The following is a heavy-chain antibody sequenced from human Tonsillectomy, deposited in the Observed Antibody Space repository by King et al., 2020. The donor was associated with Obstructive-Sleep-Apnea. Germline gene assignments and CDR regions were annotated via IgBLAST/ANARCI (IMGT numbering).Heavy chain of an antibody. CDR1: GFTFSSYS. CDR2: ISSSSSYI. V-gene: IGHV3-21*01. CDR3: AREPIAVAGTGYFDY. J-gene: IGHJ4*02. D-gene: IGHD6-19*01. Sequence: VQLVESGGGLVKPGGSLRLSCAASGFTFSSYSMNWFLQAPGKGLEWVSSISSSSSYIYYADSVKGRFTISRDNAKNSLYLQMNSLRAEDTAVYYCAREPIAVAGTGYFDYWGQGTLVTVSS.